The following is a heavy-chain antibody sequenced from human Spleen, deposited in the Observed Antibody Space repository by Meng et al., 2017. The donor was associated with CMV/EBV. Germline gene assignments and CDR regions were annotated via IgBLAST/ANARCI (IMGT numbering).Heavy chain of an antibody. D-gene: IGHD3-3*01. CDR3: AREGSSYDFWSSAVSGYGMDV. Sequence: GESLKISCAASGFTFSRSAMHWVRQAPGKGLEWLAVLSLDGSNKYYADSVKGRFTISRDNSKNTLYLQMNSLRREDTAVYYCAREGSSYDFWSSAVSGYGMDVWGQGTPVTVS. V-gene: IGHV3-30-3*01. CDR1: GFTFSRSA. CDR2: LSLDGSNK. J-gene: IGHJ6*02.